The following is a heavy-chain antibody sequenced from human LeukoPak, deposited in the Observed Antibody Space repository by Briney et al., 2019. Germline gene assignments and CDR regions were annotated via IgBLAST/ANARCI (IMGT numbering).Heavy chain of an antibody. CDR1: GFTFSSYG. J-gene: IGHJ6*02. CDR3: AKEGGTSCYSCRYYYYYGMDV. Sequence: GGSLRLSCAASGFTFSSYGMHWVRQAPGKGLEWVAVISYDGSNKYYADSVKGRFTISRDNSKNTLYLQMNSLRAEDTAVYYCAKEGGTSCYSCRYYYYYGMDVWGQGTTVTVSS. CDR2: ISYDGSNK. D-gene: IGHD2-2*02. V-gene: IGHV3-30*18.